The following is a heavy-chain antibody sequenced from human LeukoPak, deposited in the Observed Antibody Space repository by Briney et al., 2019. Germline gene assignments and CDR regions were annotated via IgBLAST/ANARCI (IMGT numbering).Heavy chain of an antibody. CDR2: IKQDGSVK. Sequence: GGSLRLSCAASGFIFTNYFMSWVRQAPGKGLEWVANIKQDGSVKYYVDSVKGRFTISRDNAKNSLYLQMNSLRAEDTAVYYCARVVGGSGSYYKDYYGMDVWGQGTTVTVSS. V-gene: IGHV3-7*03. CDR3: ARVVGGSGSYYKDYYGMDV. D-gene: IGHD3-10*01. CDR1: GFIFTNYF. J-gene: IGHJ6*02.